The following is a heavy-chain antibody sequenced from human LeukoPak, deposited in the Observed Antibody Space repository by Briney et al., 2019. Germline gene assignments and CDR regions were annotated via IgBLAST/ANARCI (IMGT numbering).Heavy chain of an antibody. CDR3: ARVLRSSFNAFDI. V-gene: IGHV4-38-2*02. CDR2: IYHSGST. D-gene: IGHD3-3*01. CDR1: GYSINSGYY. Sequence: PSETLSLTCTVSGYSINSGYYLGWIRQPPGKGLEWIWSIYHSGSTYYNPSLKSRVTISVDTSKNQFSLKLSSVTAADTAVYYCARVLRSSFNAFDIWGQGTMVTVSS. J-gene: IGHJ3*02.